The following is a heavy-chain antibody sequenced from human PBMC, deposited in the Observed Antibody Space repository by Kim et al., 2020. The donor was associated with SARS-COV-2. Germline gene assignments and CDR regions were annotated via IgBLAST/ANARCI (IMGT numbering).Heavy chain of an antibody. J-gene: IGHJ4*01. V-gene: IGHV4-34*01. Sequence: SETLSLTCAVPDVSFTGYDWNWIRQPPGKGLEWIGEINHSGVSNYKPSLMSLVTISVVRSNTNLSLELTSVTAADTAMDYCARAPVFHLRGCSNFEKDY. CDR2: INHSGVS. CDR1: DVSFTGYD. CDR3: ARAPVFHLRGCSNFEKDY. D-gene: IGHD4-4*01.